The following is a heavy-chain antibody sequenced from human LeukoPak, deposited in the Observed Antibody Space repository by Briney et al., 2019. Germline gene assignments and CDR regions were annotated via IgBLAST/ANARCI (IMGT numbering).Heavy chain of an antibody. CDR3: AREGGRWLQSNWFGP. D-gene: IGHD5-24*01. J-gene: IGHJ5*02. CDR1: GGSFSGYY. Sequence: PSETLSLTCAVYGGSFSGYYWSWLRQPPGKGLEWIGEINHSGSTNYTPSLKGRVTISVDTSKHQFSLKLSSVTAADTAVYYCAREGGRWLQSNWFGPWGQGTLVTVSS. CDR2: INHSGST. V-gene: IGHV4-34*01.